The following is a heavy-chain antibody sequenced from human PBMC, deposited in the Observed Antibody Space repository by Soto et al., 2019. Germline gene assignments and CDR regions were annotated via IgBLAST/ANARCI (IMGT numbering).Heavy chain of an antibody. J-gene: IGHJ6*02. D-gene: IGHD5-12*01. Sequence: GGSLRLSCAASGFTFSNAWMSWVRQASGEGLEWVGRIKSKTDGGTTDYAAPVKGRFTISRDDSKNTLYLQMNSLKTEDTAVYYCSQGIVATIGGGYYYGLDVWGQGTTVTVSS. CDR1: GFTFSNAW. CDR3: SQGIVATIGGGYYYGLDV. V-gene: IGHV3-15*01. CDR2: IKSKTDGGTT.